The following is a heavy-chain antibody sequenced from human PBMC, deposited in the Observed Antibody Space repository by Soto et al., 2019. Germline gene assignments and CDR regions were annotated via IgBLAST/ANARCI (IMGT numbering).Heavy chain of an antibody. Sequence: AGGSLRLSCAASGFAFSSYEMNWVRQAPGKGLEWVSYISSSGSTIYYADSVKGRFTISRDNAKNSLYLQMNSLRAEDTAVYYCARYYDFWSGYGYYYYGMDVWGQGTTVTVSS. V-gene: IGHV3-48*03. CDR2: ISSSGSTI. J-gene: IGHJ6*02. CDR1: GFAFSSYE. CDR3: ARYYDFWSGYGYYYYGMDV. D-gene: IGHD3-3*01.